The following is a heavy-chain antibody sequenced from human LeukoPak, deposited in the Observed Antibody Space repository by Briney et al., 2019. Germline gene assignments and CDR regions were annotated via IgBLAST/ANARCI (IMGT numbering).Heavy chain of an antibody. CDR3: ARGLYSSSEFDY. J-gene: IGHJ4*02. CDR2: IYHSGST. CDR1: GGSISSSNW. D-gene: IGHD6-13*01. V-gene: IGHV4-4*02. Sequence: TSETLSLTCAVYGGSISSSNWWSWVRQPPGKGLEWIGEIYHSGSTNYNPSLKSRVTISVDKSKNQFSLKLSSVTAADTAVYYCARGLYSSSEFDYWGQGTLVTVSS.